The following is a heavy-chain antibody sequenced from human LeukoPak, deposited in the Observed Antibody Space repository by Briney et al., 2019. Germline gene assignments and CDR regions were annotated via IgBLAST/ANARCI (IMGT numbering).Heavy chain of an antibody. V-gene: IGHV3-30*02. CDR3: AKVPDYYDSSGYYPFDY. Sequence: PGGSLRLSCAASGFTFSSYEMNWVRQAPGKGLEWVAFIRYDGSNKYYADSVKGRFTISRDSSKNTLYLQMNSLRAEDTAVYYCAKVPDYYDSSGYYPFDYWGQGTLVTVSS. J-gene: IGHJ4*02. D-gene: IGHD3-22*01. CDR2: IRYDGSNK. CDR1: GFTFSSYE.